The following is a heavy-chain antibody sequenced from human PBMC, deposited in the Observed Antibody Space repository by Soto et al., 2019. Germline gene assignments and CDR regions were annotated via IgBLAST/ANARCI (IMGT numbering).Heavy chain of an antibody. CDR2: IYYSGST. V-gene: IGHV4-59*01. CDR1: GGSISSYY. D-gene: IGHD2-2*01. CDR3: ARGGIGYCSSTSCRQNWFDP. J-gene: IGHJ5*02. Sequence: LSLTCTVSGGSISSYYWSWIRQPPGKGLEWIGYIYYSGSTNYNPSLKSRVTISVDTSKNQFSLKLSSVTAADTAVYYCARGGIGYCSSTSCRQNWFDPWGQGTLVTVSS.